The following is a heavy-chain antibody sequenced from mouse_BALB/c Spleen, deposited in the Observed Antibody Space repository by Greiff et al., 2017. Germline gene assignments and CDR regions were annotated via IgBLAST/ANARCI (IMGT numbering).Heavy chain of an antibody. CDR1: GFTFSSYT. D-gene: IGHD6-1*01. V-gene: IGHV5-12-2*01. Sequence: EVQLVESGGGLVQPGGSRKLSCAASGFTFSSYTMSWVRQTPEKRLEWVAYISNGGGSTYYPDTVKGRFTISRDNAKNTLYLQMSSLKSEDTAMYYCARQGNNYYAMDYWGQGTSVTVSS. CDR3: ARQGNNYYAMDY. CDR2: ISNGGGST. J-gene: IGHJ4*01.